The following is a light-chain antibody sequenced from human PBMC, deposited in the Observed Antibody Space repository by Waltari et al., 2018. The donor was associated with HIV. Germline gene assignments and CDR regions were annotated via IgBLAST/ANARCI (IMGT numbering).Light chain of an antibody. Sequence: DIVMTQSPDSLAVSLGERATINCKSSPSILYSSNNRNYLAWYQQKPGQPPKLLIYWAIMRESGVPDRFSGSESGTDFTLTITSLQAEDVAVYYCQQYYSPPWTFGQGTKVEIK. CDR2: WAI. J-gene: IGKJ1*01. V-gene: IGKV4-1*01. CDR3: QQYYSPPWT. CDR1: PSILYSSNNRNY.